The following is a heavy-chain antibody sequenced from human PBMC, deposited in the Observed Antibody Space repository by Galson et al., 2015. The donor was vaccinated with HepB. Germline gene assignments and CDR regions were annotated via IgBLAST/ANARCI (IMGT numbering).Heavy chain of an antibody. CDR3: AKQLGGYWYFDL. D-gene: IGHD6-13*01. Sequence: SLRLSCAASGFTFSSYWMSWVRQAPGKGLEWVANIKQDGSEKYYVDSVKGRFTISGDNAKNPLYLQMNSLRAEDTAVYYCAKQLGGYWYFDLWGRGTLVTVSS. J-gene: IGHJ2*01. V-gene: IGHV3-7*03. CDR2: IKQDGSEK. CDR1: GFTFSSYW.